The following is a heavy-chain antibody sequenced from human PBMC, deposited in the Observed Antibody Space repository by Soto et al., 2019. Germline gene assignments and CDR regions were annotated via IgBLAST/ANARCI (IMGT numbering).Heavy chain of an antibody. CDR3: ASHGGVYYYGSGSYGGPFDY. D-gene: IGHD3-10*01. CDR2: INPNSGAT. Sequence: ASVKVSCKASGYTFTGYYMHWVRQAPGQGLEWMGWINPNSGATNYAQKFQGWVTITADASISTAYMELSRLRSDDTAVYYCASHGGVYYYGSGSYGGPFDYWGQGTLVTVSS. V-gene: IGHV1-2*04. CDR1: GYTFTGYY. J-gene: IGHJ4*02.